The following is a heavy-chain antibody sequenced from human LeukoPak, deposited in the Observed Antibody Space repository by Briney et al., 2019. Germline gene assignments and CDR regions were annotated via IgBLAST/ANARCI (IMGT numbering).Heavy chain of an antibody. CDR2: ISTDVSDT. D-gene: IGHD4-11*01. CDR3: VQESYSRSRSA. CDR1: GFTFSSYW. V-gene: IGHV3-74*01. J-gene: IGHJ5*02. Sequence: GGSLRLSCAASGFTFSSYWMRWVRQAPGKGLVWVSYISTDVSDTGYADSVKGRFTISRDNAKNTLYLQMNSLRAEDTAVYYCVQESYSRSRSAWGQGTQVTVSS.